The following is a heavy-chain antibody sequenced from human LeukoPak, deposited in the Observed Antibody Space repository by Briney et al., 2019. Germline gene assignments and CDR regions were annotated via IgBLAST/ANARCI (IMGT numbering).Heavy chain of an antibody. CDR2: ISDTGATT. J-gene: IGHJ4*02. V-gene: IGHV3-23*01. CDR1: GFTFSSYA. Sequence: HPAGSLRLSCAGSGFTFSSYAMSWVRQEPGGRLEWVSAISDTGATTYDAASVNGPFTISRDNSRTTLYLQMNSLRAEDTALYYCAKDTSIGRYCTNGVCSPFDYWGQGTLVTVSS. D-gene: IGHD2-8*01. CDR3: AKDTSIGRYCTNGVCSPFDY.